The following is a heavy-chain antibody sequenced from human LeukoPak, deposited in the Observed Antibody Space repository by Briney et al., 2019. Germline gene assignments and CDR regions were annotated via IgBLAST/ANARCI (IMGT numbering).Heavy chain of an antibody. D-gene: IGHD7-27*01. CDR2: IYYSGST. CDR1: GGSNSSGDYY. Sequence: SQTLSLTCTVSGGSNSSGDYYWSWIRQPPGKGLEWIGYIYYSGSTYYNPSLKSRVTISVDTSKNQFSLKLSSVTAVDTAVYYCARDKLTGVLDYWGQGTLVTVSS. CDR3: ARDKLTGVLDY. J-gene: IGHJ4*02. V-gene: IGHV4-30-4*08.